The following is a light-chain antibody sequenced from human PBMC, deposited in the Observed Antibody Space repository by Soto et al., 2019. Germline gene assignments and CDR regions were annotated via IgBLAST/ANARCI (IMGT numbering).Light chain of an antibody. CDR2: EVS. CDR3: CSYVAGDSWV. V-gene: IGLV2-8*01. J-gene: IGLJ3*02. Sequence: QLVLTQPPSASGSPGQAVTISCTGSDSDVGGHSHVSWYQQHPGEAPKLMIYEVSKRPSGVPDRFSGSKSGNTASLTVSGLQADDEADYYCCSYVAGDSWVFGGGTKVTVL. CDR1: DSDVGGHSH.